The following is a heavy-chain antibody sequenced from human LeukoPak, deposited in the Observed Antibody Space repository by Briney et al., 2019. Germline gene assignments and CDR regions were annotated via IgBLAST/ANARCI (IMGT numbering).Heavy chain of an antibody. CDR2: IYYSGST. V-gene: IGHV4-39*01. CDR3: ASHPPGAYWYFDL. D-gene: IGHD3-10*01. J-gene: IGHJ2*01. CDR1: GGSISSSSYY. Sequence: PSETLSLTCTVSGGSISSSSYYWGWIRQPPGKGLEWIGSIYYSGSTYYNPSLKSRVTISVDTSKNQFSLKLSSVTAADTAVYYCASHPPGAYWYFDLWGRGTLVTVSP.